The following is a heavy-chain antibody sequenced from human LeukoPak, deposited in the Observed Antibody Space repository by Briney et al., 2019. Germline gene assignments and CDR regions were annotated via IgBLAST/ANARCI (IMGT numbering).Heavy chain of an antibody. J-gene: IGHJ3*02. CDR3: AKYQGSSRVDAFDI. CDR2: ISGSGVST. V-gene: IGHV3-23*01. Sequence: TGGSLRLSCAASGFTFSSYAMSWVRQAPGKGLEWVSAISGSGVSTYYADSVKGRFTISRDNSKSTLYLQMDSLGADDAAVYYCAKYQGSSRVDAFDIWGQGTMVTVSS. CDR1: GFTFSSYA. D-gene: IGHD2-15*01.